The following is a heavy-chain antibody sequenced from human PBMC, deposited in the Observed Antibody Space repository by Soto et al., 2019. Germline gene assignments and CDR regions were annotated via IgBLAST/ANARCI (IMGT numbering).Heavy chain of an antibody. CDR2: ISAYNGNT. V-gene: IGHV1-18*04. Sequence: ASVKVSCKASGYNFTSYGISWVRQAPGQGLEWMGWISAYNGNTNYAQKLQGRVTMTTDTSTSTAYMDLRSLRSDDTAVYYCARDLEIAAAGYYYYYGMDVWGQGTTVTVSS. CDR1: GYNFTSYG. J-gene: IGHJ6*02. D-gene: IGHD6-13*01. CDR3: ARDLEIAAAGYYYYYGMDV.